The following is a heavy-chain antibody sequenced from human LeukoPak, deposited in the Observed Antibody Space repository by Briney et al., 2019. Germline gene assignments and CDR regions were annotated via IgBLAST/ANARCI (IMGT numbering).Heavy chain of an antibody. J-gene: IGHJ6*02. CDR3: ARDHSSSSRYGMDV. CDR2: IYHSGST. V-gene: IGHV4-30-2*01. D-gene: IGHD6-13*01. Sequence: SETLSLTCAVSGGSISSGGYSWSWIRQPPGKGLEWIGYIYHSGSTYYNPFLKSRVTISVDRSKNQFSLKLSSVTAADTAVYYCARDHSSSSRYGMDVWGQGTTVTVSS. CDR1: GGSISSGGYS.